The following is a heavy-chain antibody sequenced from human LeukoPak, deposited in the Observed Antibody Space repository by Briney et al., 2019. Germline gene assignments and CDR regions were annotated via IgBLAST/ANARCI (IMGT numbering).Heavy chain of an antibody. V-gene: IGHV3-48*01. D-gene: IGHD4-17*01. CDR2: ISSSGSTT. J-gene: IGHJ1*01. CDR3: AKDHGDYAYFQH. CDR1: GFTFSSYA. Sequence: PGGSLRLSCAASGFTFSSYAMSWVRQAPGKGLEWISYISSSGSTTYSADSVKGRFTFSRDNAKNSLFLQMNSLRAEDTAVYYCAKDHGDYAYFQHWGQGTLVTVSS.